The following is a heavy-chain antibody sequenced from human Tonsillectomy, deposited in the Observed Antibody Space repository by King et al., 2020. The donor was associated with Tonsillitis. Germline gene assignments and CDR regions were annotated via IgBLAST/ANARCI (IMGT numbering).Heavy chain of an antibody. V-gene: IGHV5-51*01. CDR3: ARRPYDSSGYYRPPYWYFDL. CDR2: IYPGDSDT. Sequence: VQLVESGAEVKKSGESLRISCKGSGYSFPRYWIAWVRQMPGKGLEWMGIIYPGDSDTRYSPSFEGQVTISADKSINTAYLQWSSLKASDTAVYYCARRPYDSSGYYRPPYWYFDLWGRGTLVTVSS. CDR1: GYSFPRYW. J-gene: IGHJ2*01. D-gene: IGHD3-22*01.